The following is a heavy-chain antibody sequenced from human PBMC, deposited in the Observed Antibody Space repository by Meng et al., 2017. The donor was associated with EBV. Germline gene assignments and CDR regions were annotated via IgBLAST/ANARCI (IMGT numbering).Heavy chain of an antibody. J-gene: IGHJ4*02. Sequence: QVRRVGSGGGVVQPGRSLRLSCAASEFSFSNYVMHWVRQAPGKGLEWVAVISYDGSKKYYADSVKGRFTISRDNSKNTLYLQMSSLRPEDTAVYYCARDLGITGTVLGYWGQGTLVTVSS. D-gene: IGHD1-20*01. CDR2: ISYDGSKK. V-gene: IGHV3-30-3*01. CDR3: ARDLGITGTVLGY. CDR1: EFSFSNYV.